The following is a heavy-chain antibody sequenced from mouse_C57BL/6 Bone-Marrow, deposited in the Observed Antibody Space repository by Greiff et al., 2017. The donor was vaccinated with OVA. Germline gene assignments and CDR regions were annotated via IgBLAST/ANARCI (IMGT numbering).Heavy chain of an antibody. Sequence: QVHVKQSGPGLVQPSQSLSITCTVSGFSLTSYGVHWVRQSPGKGLEWLGVIWRGGSTDYNAAFMSRLSITKDNSKSQVFFKMNSLQADDTAIYYCAKIYYYGSSYGWYFDVWGTGTTVTVSS. J-gene: IGHJ1*03. CDR1: GFSLTSYG. CDR3: AKIYYYGSSYGWYFDV. V-gene: IGHV2-5*01. CDR2: IWRGGST. D-gene: IGHD1-1*01.